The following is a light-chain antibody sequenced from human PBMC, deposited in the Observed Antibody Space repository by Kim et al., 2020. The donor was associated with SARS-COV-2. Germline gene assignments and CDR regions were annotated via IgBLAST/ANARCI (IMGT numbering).Light chain of an antibody. V-gene: IGKV1-16*01. CDR1: EGISHC. J-gene: IGKJ1*01. CDR3: QQYYSHPRT. CDR2: AIS. Sequence: ASVGDRVTITCRASEGISHCLAWFQQKPGKAPKSLIYAISNLQSGVPSRFRGSGAGTDFSLTINSLQPEDFAIYYCQQYYSHPRTFGQGTKVDIK.